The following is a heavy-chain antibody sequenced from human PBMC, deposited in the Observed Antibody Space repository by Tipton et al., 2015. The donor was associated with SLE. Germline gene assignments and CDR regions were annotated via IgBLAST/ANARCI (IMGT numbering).Heavy chain of an antibody. CDR2: IKEDGSEK. Sequence: SLRLSCAASRFTFSSYWMAWVRQAPGKGLEWVANIKEDGSEKYSVDSVKGRFTISRGNAKNSLYLQMNSLRAEDTAVYYCARDRSLKGFDYWGQGTLVTVSS. CDR1: RFTFSSYW. CDR3: ARDRSLKGFDY. J-gene: IGHJ4*02. V-gene: IGHV3-7*01.